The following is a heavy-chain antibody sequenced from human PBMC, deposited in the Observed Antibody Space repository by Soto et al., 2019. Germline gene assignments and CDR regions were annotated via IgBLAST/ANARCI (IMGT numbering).Heavy chain of an antibody. CDR2: IYYSGST. Sequence: SETLSLTCTVSGGSISSSSYYWGWIRQPPGKRLEWIGSIYYSGSTYYNPSLKSRVTISVDPSKNQFSLKLSSVTAADTAVYYCSRLLIGDGYNGNYYYYGMDVWGQGTTVTVSS. CDR1: GGSISSSSYY. V-gene: IGHV4-39*01. CDR3: SRLLIGDGYNGNYYYYGMDV. D-gene: IGHD5-12*01. J-gene: IGHJ6*02.